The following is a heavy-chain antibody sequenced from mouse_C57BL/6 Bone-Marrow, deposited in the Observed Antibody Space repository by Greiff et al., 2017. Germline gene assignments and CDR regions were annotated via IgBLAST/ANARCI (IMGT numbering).Heavy chain of an antibody. J-gene: IGHJ4*01. V-gene: IGHV1-74*01. CDR2: IHPSDSVT. Sequence: QVQLQQPGAELVKPGASVKVSCKASGYTFTSYWMHWVKQRPGQGLEWIGRIHPSDSVTNYNQKFKGKATLTVDKSSSTAYMQLSSLTSEDSAVYYCAMSYYYGSSSYAMDYWGQGTSVTVSS. D-gene: IGHD1-1*01. CDR1: GYTFTSYW. CDR3: AMSYYYGSSSYAMDY.